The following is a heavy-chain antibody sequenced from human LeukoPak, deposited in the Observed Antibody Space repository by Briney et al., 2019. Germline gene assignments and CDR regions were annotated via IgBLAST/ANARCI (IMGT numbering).Heavy chain of an antibody. D-gene: IGHD3-22*01. CDR3: AKVVYYDSSGYYDPFDY. CDR2: IRYDGSNK. V-gene: IGHV3-30*02. Sequence: GGSLRLSCAASGFTFSIYGMHWVRQAPGKGLEWVAFIRYDGSNKYYADSVKGRFTISRDNSKNTLYLQMNSLRAEDTAVYYCAKVVYYDSSGYYDPFDYWGQGTLVTVSS. CDR1: GFTFSIYG. J-gene: IGHJ4*02.